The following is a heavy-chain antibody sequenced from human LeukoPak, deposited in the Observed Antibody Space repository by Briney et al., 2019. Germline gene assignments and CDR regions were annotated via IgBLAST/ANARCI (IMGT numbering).Heavy chain of an antibody. CDR3: ARGHDYFDY. V-gene: IGHV4-59*08. CDR2: IYYSGST. CDR1: GGSISSYY. J-gene: IGHJ4*02. D-gene: IGHD5-12*01. Sequence: PSETLSLTCTVSGGSISSYYWNWIRQSPGKGLEWIGYIYYSGSTNYNPSLKSRVTISVDTSKNQLSLKLSSVTAADTAVYYCARGHDYFDYWGQGTLVTVSS.